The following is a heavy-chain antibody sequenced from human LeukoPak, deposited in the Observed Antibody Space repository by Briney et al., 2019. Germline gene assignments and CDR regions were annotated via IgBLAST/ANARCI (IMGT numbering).Heavy chain of an antibody. CDR1: GYTFTSYA. D-gene: IGHD3-22*01. CDR3: ARDQTYYDSSGRAFDI. Sequence: GASVKVSCKASGYTFTSYAMNWVRQVPGQGLEWMGWINTNTGNPTYAQGFTGRFVFSLDTSVSTAYLQISSLKAEDTAVYYCARDQTYYDSSGRAFDIWGQGTMVTVSS. V-gene: IGHV7-4-1*02. J-gene: IGHJ3*02. CDR2: INTNTGNP.